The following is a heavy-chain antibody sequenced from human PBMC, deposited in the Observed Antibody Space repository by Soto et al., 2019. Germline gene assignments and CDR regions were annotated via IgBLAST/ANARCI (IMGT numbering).Heavy chain of an antibody. CDR2: VLTNGGA. Sequence: QVQLQQSCPGLVKPSETLSLICTVSGASVTNYYWSWIRQPAGGGLEWIGRVLTNGGANYNPSLKSRVTMSVDTSKNQFSLNLGSVTAAETAVYFCARDFTTNDYNYGLDVWGQGTTVTVAS. J-gene: IGHJ6*02. CDR3: ARDFTTNDYNYGLDV. V-gene: IGHV4-4*07. CDR1: GASVTNYY.